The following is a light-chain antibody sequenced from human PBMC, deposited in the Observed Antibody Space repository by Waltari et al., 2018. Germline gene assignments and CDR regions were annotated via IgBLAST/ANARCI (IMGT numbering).Light chain of an antibody. Sequence: QSVLTQPPSVSAAPGQQVTISCSGRSSNIGNNYVSWYQQLPGTAPKLLIDEKEQRPAGIPDRYAGSRVGTSATLGITGLQTGDEADYYFGTWDSRLSAWVFGGGTKLTVL. J-gene: IGLJ3*02. CDR2: EKE. CDR3: GTWDSRLSAWV. V-gene: IGLV1-51*02. CDR1: SSNIGNNY.